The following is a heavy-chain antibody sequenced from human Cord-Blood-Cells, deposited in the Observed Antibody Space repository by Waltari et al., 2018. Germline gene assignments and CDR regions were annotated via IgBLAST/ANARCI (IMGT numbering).Heavy chain of an antibody. V-gene: IGHV4-34*01. J-gene: IGHJ6*02. D-gene: IGHD2-2*01. Sequence: QVQLQQWGAGLLKPSETLSLTCAVYGGSFRGYYWSWIRQPPGKGLEWIGEINHSGSTNYNPSLKSRVTISVDTSKNQFSLKLSSVTAADTAVYYCARGGPAAIYYYGMDVWGQGTTVTVSS. CDR2: INHSGST. CDR3: ARGGPAAIYYYGMDV. CDR1: GGSFRGYY.